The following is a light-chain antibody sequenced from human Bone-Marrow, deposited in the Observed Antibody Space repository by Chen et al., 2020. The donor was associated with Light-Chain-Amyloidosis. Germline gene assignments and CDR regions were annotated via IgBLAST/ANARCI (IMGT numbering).Light chain of an antibody. CDR3: SSYTIANTLV. V-gene: IGLV2-14*01. J-gene: IGLJ1*01. CDR1: SSDVGGDNH. Sequence: QSALTQPASVSGSPGQSITISCTGTSSDVGGDNHISWYQQHPDKAPKLMIYEITNRPSWFPDRFSGSKSDNTASLNISGLQTEDEADYFCSSYTIANTLVFGSGTRVTVL. CDR2: EIT.